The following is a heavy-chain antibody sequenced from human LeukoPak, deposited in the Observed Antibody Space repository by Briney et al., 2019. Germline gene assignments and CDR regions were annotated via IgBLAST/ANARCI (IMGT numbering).Heavy chain of an antibody. V-gene: IGHV3-53*01. D-gene: IGHD4-17*01. J-gene: IGHJ4*02. CDR3: STVTTYSRGY. CDR2: IYSGGST. CDR1: GFTVSSNY. Sequence: GGSLRLSCAASGFTVSSNYMSWVRQAPGKGLEWVSVIYSGGSTYYADSVKGRFTISRDNSKNTLYLQMNSLRAEDTAVYYCSTVTTYSRGYWGQGTLVTVSS.